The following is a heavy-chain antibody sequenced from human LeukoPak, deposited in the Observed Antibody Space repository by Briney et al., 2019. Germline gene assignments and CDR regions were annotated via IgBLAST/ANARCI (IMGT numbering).Heavy chain of an antibody. CDR2: ISYDGSHE. D-gene: IGHD2/OR15-2a*01. Sequence: GRSLRLSCAASGFTFSRYGMHWVRQAPGKGLEWVAVISYDGSHEYYTDSVKGRFTISRDNSMNTLYPQMNSLTAEDTAVYYCAKDKDLSFHYWGQGTLVTVSS. J-gene: IGHJ4*02. CDR3: AKDKDLSFHY. CDR1: GFTFSRYG. V-gene: IGHV3-30*18.